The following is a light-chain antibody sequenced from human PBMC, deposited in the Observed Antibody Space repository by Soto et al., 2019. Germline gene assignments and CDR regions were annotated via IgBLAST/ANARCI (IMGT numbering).Light chain of an antibody. CDR3: HQRYNWPRVT. V-gene: IGKV3-11*01. CDR2: DVS. Sequence: EIVLTQSPANLSLSPGESVTLSFRASQSFSNSLAWYQQKPGQPPRLLIYDVSNRATGIPARFSGSGSGTDFTLTITSLEPEDFAVYFCHQRYNWPRVTVGQVTRLEIK. CDR1: QSFSNS. J-gene: IGKJ5*01.